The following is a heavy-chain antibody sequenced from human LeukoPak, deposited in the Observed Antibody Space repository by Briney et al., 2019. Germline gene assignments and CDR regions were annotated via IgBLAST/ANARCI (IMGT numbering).Heavy chain of an antibody. CDR1: GFTFSTYA. Sequence: PGRSLRLSCAASGFTFSTYAMHWVRQAPGKGLDWVAIVSYDESNKYYADSVKGRFTISRDNSKNTLYLQMNSLRAEDTAVYYCARDFGTTVFNWIDPWGQGTLVTVSS. CDR3: ARDFGTTVFNWIDP. V-gene: IGHV3-30-3*01. J-gene: IGHJ5*02. D-gene: IGHD1-1*01. CDR2: VSYDESNK.